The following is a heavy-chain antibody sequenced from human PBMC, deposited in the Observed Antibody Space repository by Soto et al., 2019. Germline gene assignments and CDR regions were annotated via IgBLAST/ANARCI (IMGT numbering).Heavy chain of an antibody. J-gene: IGHJ6*02. CDR2: ISAYNGNT. CDR3: ARASYCSSTSCYYYYYGMDV. D-gene: IGHD2-2*01. CDR1: GYTFTSYG. Sequence: ASVKVSCKASGYTFTSYGISWVRQAPGQGLEWMGWISAYNGNTNYAQKLQGRVTMTTDTSTSTAYMELRSLRSDDTAVYYCARASYCSSTSCYYYYYGMDVWGQGTTVTVSS. V-gene: IGHV1-18*01.